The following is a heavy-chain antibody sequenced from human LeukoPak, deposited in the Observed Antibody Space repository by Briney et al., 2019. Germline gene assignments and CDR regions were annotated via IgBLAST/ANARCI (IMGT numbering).Heavy chain of an antibody. CDR2: IGVTGDT. CDR1: GFTFSSYD. CDR3: ARGNPNSGTLDY. J-gene: IGHJ4*02. V-gene: IGHV3-13*01. Sequence: GGSLRLSCAASGFTFSSYDTHCVPHATRKGREWVSVIGVTGDTYYSGSVKGRFTISRENAKDSLHLQMNSLRAGDTAVYYCARGNPNSGTLDYWGQGILVTVSS. D-gene: IGHD1-26*01.